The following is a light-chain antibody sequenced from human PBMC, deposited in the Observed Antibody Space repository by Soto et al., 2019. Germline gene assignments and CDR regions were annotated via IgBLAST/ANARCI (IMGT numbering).Light chain of an antibody. J-gene: IGKJ2*01. CDR2: GAS. Sequence: EIVMTQSPATLSVSPGERATLSCRASQSVSSNLAWYQQKPGQAPRLIIYGASTRATGIPARFSGSGSGTEFTLTISSLQSEDFAVYYCQQYNNWPPVYTFGQGTKLEIK. CDR3: QQYNNWPPVYT. V-gene: IGKV3-15*01. CDR1: QSVSSN.